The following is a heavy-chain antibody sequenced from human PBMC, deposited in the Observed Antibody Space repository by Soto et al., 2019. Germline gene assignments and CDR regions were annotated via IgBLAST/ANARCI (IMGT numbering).Heavy chain of an antibody. CDR2: IIPIFGTA. CDR1: GGTFSSYA. V-gene: IGHV1-69*01. J-gene: IGHJ6*02. Sequence: QVQLVQSGAEVKKPGSSVKVSCKASGGTFSSYAISWVGQAPGQGLEWMGGIIPIFGTANYAQKFQGRVTITADESTSTAYMELSSLRSEDTAVYYCARDCSSSSYYYYGMDVWGQGTTVTVSS. D-gene: IGHD6-6*01. CDR3: ARDCSSSSYYYYGMDV.